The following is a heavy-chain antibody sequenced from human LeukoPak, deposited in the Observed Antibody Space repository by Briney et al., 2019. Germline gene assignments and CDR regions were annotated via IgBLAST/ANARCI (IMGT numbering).Heavy chain of an antibody. CDR2: TIPIFGTA. CDR3: AREGYYGSGTLIAILGYFQH. Sequence: ASVKVSCKASGGTFSSYAISWVRQAPGQGLEWMGGTIPIFGTANYAQKFQGRVTITADESTSTAYMELSSLRSEDTAVYYCAREGYYGSGTLIAILGYFQHWGQGTLVTVSS. CDR1: GGTFSSYA. D-gene: IGHD3-10*01. J-gene: IGHJ1*01. V-gene: IGHV1-69*13.